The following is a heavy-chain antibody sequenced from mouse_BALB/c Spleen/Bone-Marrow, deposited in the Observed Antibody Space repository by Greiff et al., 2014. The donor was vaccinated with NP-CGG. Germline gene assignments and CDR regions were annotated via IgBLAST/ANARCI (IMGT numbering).Heavy chain of an antibody. CDR2: IDPANGNT. CDR3: ARYYYDYYFDY. V-gene: IGHV14-3*02. Sequence: VQLQQSGAELVKPGASVKLSCTASGFNIKDTYMHWVKQRPEQGLEWIGRIDPANGNTKYDPKFQGKATITADTSSNTAYLQLSSLTSEDTAVYCCARYYYDYYFDYWGQGTTLTVSS. CDR1: GFNIKDTY. J-gene: IGHJ2*01. D-gene: IGHD2-4*01.